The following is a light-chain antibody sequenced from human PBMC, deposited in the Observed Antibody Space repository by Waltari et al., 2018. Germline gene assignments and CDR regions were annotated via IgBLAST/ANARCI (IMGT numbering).Light chain of an antibody. CDR3: AAWDDSLNVL. CDR1: SSNIGSNT. V-gene: IGLV1-44*01. CDR2: SNN. J-gene: IGLJ2*01. Sequence: QSVLTQPPSASGTPGQRVTISCSGSSSNIGSNTVNWYQQLPGTAPKLLIYSNNPRPAGVPYRFSGSKSGTSASRAISGLQSEDEADYYCAAWDDSLNVLFGGGTKLTVL.